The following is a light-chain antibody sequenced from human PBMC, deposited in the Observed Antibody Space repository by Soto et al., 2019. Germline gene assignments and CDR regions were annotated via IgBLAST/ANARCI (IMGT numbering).Light chain of an antibody. Sequence: DIEMTQSPSSLSASVGDRVTITCRASQSISSYLNWYQQKPGNAPNLLIYAASTLQSGDPSRFSAYGSETDFTLTISNLRAEDFATYYCQQSYTTPRTFGQGTKVEVK. CDR2: AAS. CDR1: QSISSY. J-gene: IGKJ1*01. CDR3: QQSYTTPRT. V-gene: IGKV1-39*01.